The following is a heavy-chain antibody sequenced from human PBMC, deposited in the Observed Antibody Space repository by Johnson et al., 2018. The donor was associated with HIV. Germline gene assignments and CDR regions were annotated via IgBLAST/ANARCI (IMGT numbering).Heavy chain of an antibody. CDR1: GFTFSSYT. V-gene: IGHV3-30*04. J-gene: IGHJ3*02. D-gene: IGHD4-23*01. CDR2: ISYDGSNK. Sequence: VHLVESGGGVVQPGRSLRLSCVASGFTFSSYTMHWVRQAPGKGLEWVAVISYDGSNKFYADSVKGRFTISRDNSNNTVYLQMNCLRVEDTAVYYCAKDFRRFIPTPDAFGIWGQGTMVSVSS. CDR3: AKDFRRFIPTPDAFGI.